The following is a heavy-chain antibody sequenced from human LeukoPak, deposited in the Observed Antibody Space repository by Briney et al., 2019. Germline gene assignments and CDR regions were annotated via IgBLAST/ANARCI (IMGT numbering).Heavy chain of an antibody. J-gene: IGHJ3*02. V-gene: IGHV3-30*02. CDR2: IRYDGNNK. D-gene: IGHD1-1*01. CDR3: AKDQDWNDRTDAFDI. Sequence: PGGSLRLSCAASGFTFSSYGMHWVRQAPGKGLEWVAFIRYDGNNKYYADSVKGRFTISRDDSKNTLYLQMNSLRAEDTAVYYCAKDQDWNDRTDAFDIWGQGTMVTVSS. CDR1: GFTFSSYG.